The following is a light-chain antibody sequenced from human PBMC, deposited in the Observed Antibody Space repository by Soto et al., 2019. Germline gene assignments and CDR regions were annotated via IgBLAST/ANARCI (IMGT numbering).Light chain of an antibody. CDR1: QSISNY. CDR2: VAS. J-gene: IGKJ3*01. Sequence: DIQMTPSPSSLSASLGDRFTIPCRASQSISNYLNWYQQKPGKSPRLLIYVASSLQSGVPSRFSGSGSGTDFTLAISSLQPEDFATYYCQQSYSTLITFGPGTKVDIK. CDR3: QQSYSTLIT. V-gene: IGKV1-39*01.